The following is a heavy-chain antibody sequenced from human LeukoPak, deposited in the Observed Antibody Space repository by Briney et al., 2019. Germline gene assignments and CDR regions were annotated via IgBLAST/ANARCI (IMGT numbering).Heavy chain of an antibody. Sequence: PGGSLRLSCAASGFTFSSYWMSWVRQAPGKGLEWVANIRQDVSEKYYVDSVKGRFSISRDNAKKSLYLQMNSLKTEDTAVYYCTRSNYYDSSGPRYYYYYMDVWGKGTTVTISS. D-gene: IGHD3-22*01. V-gene: IGHV3-7*03. CDR2: IRQDVSEK. CDR3: TRSNYYDSSGPRYYYYYMDV. CDR1: GFTFSSYW. J-gene: IGHJ6*03.